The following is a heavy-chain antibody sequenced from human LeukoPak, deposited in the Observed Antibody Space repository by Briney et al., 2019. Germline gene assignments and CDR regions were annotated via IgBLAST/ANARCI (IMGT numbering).Heavy chain of an antibody. Sequence: GGSLRLSCAASRFTFSNYWMHWVRQAPGKGLGWVSRVKSDGSNPSYADSVKGRFTISRDNAENMLYLQMNTLGAEDTAVYYCARDIVSGSGRLDYWGQGTLVTVSS. D-gene: IGHD3-10*01. CDR2: VKSDGSNP. V-gene: IGHV3-74*01. CDR3: ARDIVSGSGRLDY. J-gene: IGHJ4*02. CDR1: RFTFSNYW.